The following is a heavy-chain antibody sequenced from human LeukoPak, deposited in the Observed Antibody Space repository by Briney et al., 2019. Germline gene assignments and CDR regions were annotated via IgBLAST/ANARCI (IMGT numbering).Heavy chain of an antibody. CDR3: AREHYDSSGYYHY. CDR2: IYYSGST. CDR1: GGSISSSYYY. Sequence: SETLSLTCTVSGGSISSSYYYWGWIRQPPGKGLEWIGSIYYSGSTYYNPSLKSRVTISVDTSKNQFSLKLRSVTAADTAVYYCAREHYDSSGYYHYWGQGTLVTVSS. J-gene: IGHJ4*02. V-gene: IGHV4-39*02. D-gene: IGHD3-22*01.